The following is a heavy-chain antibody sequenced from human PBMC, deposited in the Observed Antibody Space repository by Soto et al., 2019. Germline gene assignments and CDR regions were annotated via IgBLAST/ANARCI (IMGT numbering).Heavy chain of an antibody. CDR2: IYHSGST. V-gene: IGHV4-38-2*01. CDR1: GYSISSGYY. CDR3: ARVMGGDAFDI. Sequence: SETLSLTCAVSGYSISSGYYWGWIRQPPGKGLEWIGSIYHSGSTYYNPSLKSRVTISVDTSKNQFSLKLSSVTAADTAVYYCARVMGGDAFDIWGQGTMVTV. D-gene: IGHD1-26*01. J-gene: IGHJ3*02.